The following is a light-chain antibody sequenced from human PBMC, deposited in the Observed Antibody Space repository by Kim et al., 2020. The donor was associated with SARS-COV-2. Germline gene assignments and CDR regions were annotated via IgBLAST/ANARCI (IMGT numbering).Light chain of an antibody. V-gene: IGKV1-6*01. Sequence: ASVGDRVTITCRASQGIRNDLGWYQQKPGKAPKLLLYAASTLQSGIPSRFSGSGSGTDFTLTISSLQPEDFATYYCLQDYNYPRTFGQGTKVDIK. CDR3: LQDYNYPRT. CDR1: QGIRND. J-gene: IGKJ1*01. CDR2: AAS.